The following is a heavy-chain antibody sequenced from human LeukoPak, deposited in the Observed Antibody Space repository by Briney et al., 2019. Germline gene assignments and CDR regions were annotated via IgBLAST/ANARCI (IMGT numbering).Heavy chain of an antibody. D-gene: IGHD4/OR15-4a*01. Sequence: SETLSLTCTVSGGSISSYYWSWIRQPPGKGLEWIGHIYHSGSTKYNSSLKSRVTISVDKSKNQFSLKLSSVTAADTAVYYCAKPRGATYGTYYFDYWGQGTLVTVSS. CDR1: GGSISSYY. J-gene: IGHJ4*02. CDR3: AKPRGATYGTYYFDY. V-gene: IGHV4-59*08. CDR2: IYHSGST.